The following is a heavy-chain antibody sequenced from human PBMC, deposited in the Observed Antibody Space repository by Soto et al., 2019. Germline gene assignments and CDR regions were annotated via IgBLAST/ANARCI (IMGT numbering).Heavy chain of an antibody. CDR2: ISESGGST. Sequence: LRLSCAASGFSFSDYAMSWVRQAPGKGLEWVSVISESGGSTHYADSVRGRFAVSRDNSKNSLSLRMNSLRDEDTAVYFCAKRSPYSSGWYSPIFDYWGQGALVTVSS. CDR1: GFSFSDYA. J-gene: IGHJ4*02. CDR3: AKRSPYSSGWYSPIFDY. V-gene: IGHV3-23*01. D-gene: IGHD6-13*01.